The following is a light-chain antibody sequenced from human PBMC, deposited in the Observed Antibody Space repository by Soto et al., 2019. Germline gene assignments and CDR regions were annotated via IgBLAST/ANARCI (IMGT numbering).Light chain of an antibody. CDR3: QQYNNWPPWT. Sequence: EIIMTQSPATLSVSPGERVTLSCRASQGVGSTLAWYRQQPGQAPRLLIYDAYIRASGVPARFSGSGSGTEFTLTISGLQSEDFAVYYCQQYNNWPPWTFGQGTTVEI. CDR2: DAY. V-gene: IGKV3-15*01. CDR1: QGVGST. J-gene: IGKJ1*01.